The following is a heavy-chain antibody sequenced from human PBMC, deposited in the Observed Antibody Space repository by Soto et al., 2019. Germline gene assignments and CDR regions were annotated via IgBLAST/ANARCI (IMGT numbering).Heavy chain of an antibody. V-gene: IGHV3-33*01. J-gene: IGHJ3*02. CDR3: ARSSGSYDAFDI. CDR2: IWYDGSNK. CDR1: GFTFSSYG. Sequence: PGGSLRLSCAASGFTFSSYGMDWVRQAPGKGLEWVAVIWYDGSNKYYADSVKGRFTISRDNSKNTLYLQMNSLRAEDTAVYYCARSSGSYDAFDIWGQGTMVTVSS. D-gene: IGHD1-26*01.